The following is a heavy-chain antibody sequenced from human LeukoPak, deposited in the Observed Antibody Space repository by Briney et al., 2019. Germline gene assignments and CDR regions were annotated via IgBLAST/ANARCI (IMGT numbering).Heavy chain of an antibody. Sequence: SETLSLTCTVSGGSISSYYWSWIRQPPGKGLEWIGYIYYSGSTNYNPSLKSRVTISVDTSKNQFSLKLDSVTAADTAVYYCARDRVIVASGTNYYYGMDVWGQGTTVTVSS. V-gene: IGHV4-59*01. J-gene: IGHJ6*02. CDR2: IYYSGST. CDR3: ARDRVIVASGTNYYYGMDV. CDR1: GGSISSYY. D-gene: IGHD6-13*01.